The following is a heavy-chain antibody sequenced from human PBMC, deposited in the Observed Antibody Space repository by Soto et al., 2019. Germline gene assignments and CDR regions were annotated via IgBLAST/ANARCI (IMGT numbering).Heavy chain of an antibody. CDR3: ARGGAMGVDY. V-gene: IGHV3-74*01. D-gene: IGHD1-26*01. Sequence: GVSLRLCCTASGFTFNNKWMHGVRQAPGKGLVWLSRIDGAAATTNYADSVKGRFTISRDNAKNIVFLHVNGLTDEDTAVYYCARGGAMGVDYWGQGTLVTVSS. CDR2: IDGAAATT. CDR1: GFTFNNKW. J-gene: IGHJ4*02.